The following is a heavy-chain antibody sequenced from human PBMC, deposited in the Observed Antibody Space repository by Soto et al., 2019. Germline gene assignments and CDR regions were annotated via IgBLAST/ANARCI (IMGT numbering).Heavy chain of an antibody. V-gene: IGHV3-15*07. CDR1: VLTFSNAW. CDR3: TATYRSGGSCYLYYYYYGMDV. Sequence: GGSLRLSCAASVLTFSNAWMNWVRQAPGKGLEWVGRIKSKTDGGTTDYAAPVKGRFTISRDDSKNTLYLQMNSLKTEDTAVYYCTATYRSGGSCYLYYYYYGMDVWGQGTTVTSP. D-gene: IGHD2-15*01. J-gene: IGHJ6*02. CDR2: IKSKTDGGTT.